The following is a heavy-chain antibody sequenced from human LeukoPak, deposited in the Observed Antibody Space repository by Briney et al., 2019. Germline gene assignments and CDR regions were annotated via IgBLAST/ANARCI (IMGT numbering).Heavy chain of an antibody. J-gene: IGHJ4*02. CDR2: ISWDGVVT. V-gene: IGHV3-43*01. D-gene: IGHD1-26*01. Sequence: GGSLRLSCAASGFTFDYYTMHWVRQAPGKGLEWVSLISWDGVVTHYADSVKGRFTISRYKSKNSLYLQMNSLRPEDTAFYYCAKDLSGGSYYGPFDDWGQGTLVTVSS. CDR1: GFTFDYYT. CDR3: AKDLSGGSYYGPFDD.